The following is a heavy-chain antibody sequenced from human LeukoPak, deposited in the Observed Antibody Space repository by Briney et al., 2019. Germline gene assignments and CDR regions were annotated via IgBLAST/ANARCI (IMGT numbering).Heavy chain of an antibody. CDR3: ARSIGLVKYAFDI. V-gene: IGHV4-30-2*01. J-gene: IGHJ3*02. CDR2: IYHSGST. CDR1: GGSITSGGYS. D-gene: IGHD2-21*01. Sequence: PSQTLSLTCAVSGGSITSGGYSWSWIRHPPGNGLEWIGYIYHSGSTYYNPSLMSRVTISVDRSKNQFSLKLSSVTAADTAVYYCARSIGLVKYAFDIWGKGTMVTVAS.